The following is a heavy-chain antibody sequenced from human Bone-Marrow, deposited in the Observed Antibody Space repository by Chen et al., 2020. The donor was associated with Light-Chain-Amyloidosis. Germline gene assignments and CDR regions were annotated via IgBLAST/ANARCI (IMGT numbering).Heavy chain of an antibody. J-gene: IGHJ4*02. CDR3: ARGGGSTIRRGGPDY. Sequence: QVQLVQSGAEVKKPGASVKVSCKASGYTFTSYYMHWVRQATGQGLEWMGIINPSGGSTSYAQKFQGRVTMTRDTSTSTVYMELSSLRSEDTAVYYCARGGGSTIRRGGPDYWGQGTLVIVSS. CDR2: INPSGGST. D-gene: IGHD5-12*01. V-gene: IGHV1-46*01. CDR1: GYTFTSYY.